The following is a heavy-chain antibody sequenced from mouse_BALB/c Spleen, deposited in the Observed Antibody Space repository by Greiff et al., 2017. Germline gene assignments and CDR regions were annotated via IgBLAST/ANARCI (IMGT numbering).Heavy chain of an antibody. J-gene: IGHJ4*01. D-gene: IGHD2-14*01. CDR3: ARWDYRYDGYYYAMDY. CDR1: GDSITSGY. Sequence: EVQLVESGPSLVKPSQTLSLTCSVTGDSITSGYWNWIRKFPGNKLEYMGYISYSGSTYYNPSLKSRISITRDTSKNQYYLQLNSVTTEDTATYYCARWDYRYDGYYYAMDYWGQGTSVTVSS. CDR2: ISYSGST. V-gene: IGHV3-8*02.